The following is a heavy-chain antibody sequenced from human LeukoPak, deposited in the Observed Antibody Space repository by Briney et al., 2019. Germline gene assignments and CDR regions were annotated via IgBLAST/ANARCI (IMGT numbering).Heavy chain of an antibody. CDR1: GYTFTTYW. V-gene: IGHV5-51*01. J-gene: IGHJ4*02. D-gene: IGHD5-24*01. CDR3: ARASRDGYNQNFDH. CDR2: IYPGGSET. Sequence: GESLKISCKASGYTFTTYWNAWVRQRPGKGLEWTGIIYPGGSETRYDPSFQGQVTISADRSTSTAYLQWSSLRASDTAMYYCARASRDGYNQNFDHWGQGTLVAVSS.